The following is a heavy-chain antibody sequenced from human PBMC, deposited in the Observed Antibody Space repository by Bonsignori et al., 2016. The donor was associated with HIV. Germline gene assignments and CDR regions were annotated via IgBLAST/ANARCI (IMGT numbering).Heavy chain of an antibody. CDR2: ISAYNGNT. D-gene: IGHD5/OR15-5a*01. J-gene: IGHJ6*03. V-gene: IGHV1-18*01. CDR3: ARVNRPPKGPIYADYYYMDV. Sequence: ASVKVSCKASGYTFTSYGISWVRQAPGQGLEWMGWISAYNGNTNYAQKLQGRVTMTTDTSTSTAYMELRSLRSDDTAVYYCARVNRPPKGPIYADYYYMDVWGKGTTVTVSS. CDR1: GYTFTSYG.